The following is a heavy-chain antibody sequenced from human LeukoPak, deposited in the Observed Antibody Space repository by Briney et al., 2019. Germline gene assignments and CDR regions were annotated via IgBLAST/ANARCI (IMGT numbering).Heavy chain of an antibody. V-gene: IGHV4-59*01. J-gene: IGHJ4*02. D-gene: IGHD3-22*01. CDR1: GGSISSYY. CDR2: IYYSGST. Sequence: SETLSLTCTVSGGSISSYYWSWIRQPSGKGLEWIGYIYYSGSTNYNPSLKSRVTISVDTSKNQFSLKLSSVTAADTAVYYCARSYYYDSSGYYQIDYWGQGTLVTVSS. CDR3: ARSYYYDSSGYYQIDY.